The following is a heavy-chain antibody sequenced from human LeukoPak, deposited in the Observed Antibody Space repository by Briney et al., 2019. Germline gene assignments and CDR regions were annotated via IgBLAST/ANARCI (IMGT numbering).Heavy chain of an antibody. CDR1: GFTFSSYS. Sequence: PGGSLRLSCAASGFTFSSYSMNWVRQAPGKGLEWVSSISSSSSYIYYADSVKGRFTISRDNAKNSLYLQMNSLRAEDTAVYYCARDPPRAAWLTRFDYWGQGTLVTVSS. V-gene: IGHV3-21*01. CDR3: ARDPPRAAWLTRFDY. J-gene: IGHJ4*02. D-gene: IGHD2-15*01. CDR2: ISSSSSYI.